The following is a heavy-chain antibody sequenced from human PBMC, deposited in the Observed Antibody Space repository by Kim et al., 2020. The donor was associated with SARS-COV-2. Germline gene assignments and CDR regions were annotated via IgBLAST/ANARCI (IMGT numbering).Heavy chain of an antibody. Sequence: GGSLRLSCAASGFTFSSYGMHWVRQAPGKGLEWVAVIWYDGSNKYYADSVKGRFTISRDNSKNTLYLQMNSLRAEDTAVYYCAKDNHHMTGSGLGYGGQGTLVTVSS. J-gene: IGHJ4*02. V-gene: IGHV3-33*06. CDR2: IWYDGSNK. D-gene: IGHD6-19*01. CDR3: AKDNHHMTGSGLGY. CDR1: GFTFSSYG.